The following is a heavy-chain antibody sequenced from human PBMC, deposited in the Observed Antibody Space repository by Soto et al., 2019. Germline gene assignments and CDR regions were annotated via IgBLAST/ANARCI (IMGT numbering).Heavy chain of an antibody. CDR2: IVPIFGTA. J-gene: IGHJ5*01. V-gene: IGHV1-69*13. D-gene: IGHD6-6*01. Sequence: GASVKVSCKASGGTFSRHGISWVRQAPGQGLEWMGGIVPIFGTANYAQKFQGRVTITADVSTSTAYMELSSLSSEDTAVYYCARDPYSSSHNWFDPWGQGTLVTVSS. CDR1: GGTFSRHG. CDR3: ARDPYSSSHNWFDP.